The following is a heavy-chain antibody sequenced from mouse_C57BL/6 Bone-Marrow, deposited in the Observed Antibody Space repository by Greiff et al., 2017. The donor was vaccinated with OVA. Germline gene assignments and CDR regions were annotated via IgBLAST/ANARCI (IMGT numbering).Heavy chain of an antibody. V-gene: IGHV1-72*01. Sequence: QVQLQQPGAELVKPGASVKLSCKASGYTFTSYWMHWVKQRPGRGLEWIGRIDPNSGGTKYNEKFKSKATLTVDKPSSTAYMQLSSLTSEDSVVYNCASIPTESPLGGVDVWGTQTTVTVSS. J-gene: IGHJ1*03. CDR3: ASIPTESPLGGVDV. CDR2: IDPNSGGT. CDR1: GYTFTSYW. D-gene: IGHD1-1*01.